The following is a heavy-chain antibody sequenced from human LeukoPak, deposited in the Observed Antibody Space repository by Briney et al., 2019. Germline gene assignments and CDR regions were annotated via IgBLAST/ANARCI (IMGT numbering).Heavy chain of an antibody. J-gene: IGHJ4*02. D-gene: IGHD2-15*01. CDR3: AKRGYCSVASCSQTPYYFDY. CDR2: ISYDGSNK. Sequence: GGSLRLSCAASGFTFSSYAMHWVRQAPGKGLEWVAVISYDGSNKYYADSVKGRFTISRDNSRNTLYLQMNNLRAEDTAVYYCAKRGYCSVASCSQTPYYFDYWGQGTLVTVSS. V-gene: IGHV3-30-3*02. CDR1: GFTFSSYA.